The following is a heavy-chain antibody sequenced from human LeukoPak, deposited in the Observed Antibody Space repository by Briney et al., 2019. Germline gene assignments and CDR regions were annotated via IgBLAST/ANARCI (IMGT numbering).Heavy chain of an antibody. CDR1: GGSISYYY. J-gene: IGHJ6*02. CDR2: IYPSGST. Sequence: SETLSLTCTVSGGSISYYYWSWIRQPAGKGLEWIGRIYPSGSTNYNPSLKSRVTVSADTSKNQFSLKLTSVTAADTAVYYCARDGARQQLANYYYYYGMGVWGQGTTVTVSS. V-gene: IGHV4-4*07. D-gene: IGHD6-13*01. CDR3: ARDGARQQLANYYYYYGMGV.